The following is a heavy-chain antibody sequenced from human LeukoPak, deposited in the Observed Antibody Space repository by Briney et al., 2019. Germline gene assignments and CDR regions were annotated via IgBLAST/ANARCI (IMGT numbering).Heavy chain of an antibody. CDR1: GFTFSSYG. J-gene: IGHJ4*02. V-gene: IGHV4-59*03. CDR3: AAVTSTFDY. CDR2: IHFSGNT. Sequence: PGGSLRLSCAASGFTFSSYGMSWVRQAPGKGLEWIGYIHFSGNTYYKPSLKSRIIISVDTSKNQFSLKVSSVTATDTAVYYCAAVTSTFDYWGQGKLVTVSS. D-gene: IGHD4-23*01.